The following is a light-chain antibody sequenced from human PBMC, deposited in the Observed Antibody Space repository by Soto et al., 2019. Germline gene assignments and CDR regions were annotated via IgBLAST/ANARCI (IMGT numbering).Light chain of an antibody. CDR1: QSLVHSDGSPY. J-gene: IGKJ5*01. V-gene: IGKV2-24*01. Sequence: DIVLTQTPLSSPVILGQPASISCRSSQSLVHSDGSPYLSWHHQRPGQPPRLLIYKISHRFSGVPDRFSGSGAGTDFTLQISRVEAEDVGVYYCMQATQFPQTFGQGTRLEIK. CDR2: KIS. CDR3: MQATQFPQT.